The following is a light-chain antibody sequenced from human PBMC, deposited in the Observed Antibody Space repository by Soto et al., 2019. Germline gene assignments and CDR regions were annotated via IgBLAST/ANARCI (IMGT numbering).Light chain of an antibody. CDR2: GAS. Sequence: EIVMTQSPATLSVSPWERATLSCRASQSVSSNLAWYQRKPGQAPRLLIYGASTRATGISVRFSGSGSGTEFILTISSLQSEDFAVYYCQQYNNWPRTFGQGTKVDIK. CDR1: QSVSSN. V-gene: IGKV3-15*01. J-gene: IGKJ1*01. CDR3: QQYNNWPRT.